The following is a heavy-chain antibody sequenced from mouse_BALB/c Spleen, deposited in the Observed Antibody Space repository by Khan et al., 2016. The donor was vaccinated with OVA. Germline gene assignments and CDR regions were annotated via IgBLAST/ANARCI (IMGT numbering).Heavy chain of an antibody. Sequence: QIQLVQSGPELKKPGETVRISCKASGYTFTTDGIQWVQKMPGKGLKWIGWINTHSGVPKYAEDFKGRFAFSLEISVSTAYLQITNLKNEDTATYFFARGWAAYYRNDGGAMEYWGQGTSVTVSS. V-gene: IGHV9-4*02. CDR1: GYTFTTDG. CDR3: ARGWAAYYRNDGGAMEY. CDR2: INTHSGVP. D-gene: IGHD2-14*01. J-gene: IGHJ4*01.